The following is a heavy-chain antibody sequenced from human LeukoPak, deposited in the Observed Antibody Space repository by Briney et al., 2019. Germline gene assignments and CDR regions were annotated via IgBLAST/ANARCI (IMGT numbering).Heavy chain of an antibody. J-gene: IGHJ4*02. CDR1: GGSITSSSFY. V-gene: IGHV4-39*01. D-gene: IGHD1-26*01. Sequence: SETLSLTCTVSGGSITSSSFYWGWIRQPPGKGLEWIGSIYYSGSTYYNPSLKSRVTISVDTSKNQFSLKLSSVTAADTAVYYCARRGGRYSVDYWGQGTLVTVSS. CDR2: IYYSGST. CDR3: ARRGGRYSVDY.